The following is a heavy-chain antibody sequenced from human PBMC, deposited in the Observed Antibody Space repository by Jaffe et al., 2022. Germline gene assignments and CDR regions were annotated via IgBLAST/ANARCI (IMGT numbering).Heavy chain of an antibody. D-gene: IGHD3-10*01. CDR2: IRYDGSNK. Sequence: QVQLVESGGGVVQPGGSLRLSCAASGFTFSSYGMHWVRQAPGKGLEWVAFIRYDGSNKYYADSVKGRFTISRDNSKNTLYLQMNSLRAEDTAVYYCAKELRGLWFGELPMDAFDIWGQGTMVTVSS. CDR3: AKELRGLWFGELPMDAFDI. V-gene: IGHV3-30*02. J-gene: IGHJ3*02. CDR1: GFTFSSYG.